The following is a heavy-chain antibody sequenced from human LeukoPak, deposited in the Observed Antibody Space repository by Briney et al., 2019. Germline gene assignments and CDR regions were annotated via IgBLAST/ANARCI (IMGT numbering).Heavy chain of an antibody. CDR2: IYHTGNT. CDR1: GGSFNTYY. CDR3: VRLAIAARLAPFDI. J-gene: IGHJ3*02. V-gene: IGHV4-59*08. D-gene: IGHD6-6*01. Sequence: PSETLSLTCTVSGGSFNTYYWSWIRQSPGKGLEWMGYIYHTGNTNYNPSLKSRVTISIDTSQNQFSLNLTSVTAADTAVYYCVRLAIAARLAPFDIWGQGTMVTVSS.